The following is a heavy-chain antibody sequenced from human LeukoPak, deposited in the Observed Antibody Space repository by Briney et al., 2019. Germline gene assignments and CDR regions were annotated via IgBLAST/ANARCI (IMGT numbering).Heavy chain of an antibody. CDR2: INHSGST. CDR1: GGSFSGYY. CDR3: ARVPDYGDPFWYFDL. D-gene: IGHD4-17*01. J-gene: IGHJ2*01. Sequence: SETLSLTCAVYGGSFSGYYWSWIRQPPGKGLEWIGEINHSGSTNYSPSLKSRVTISVDTSKNQFSLKLSSVTAADTAVYYCARVPDYGDPFWYFDLWGRGTLVTVSS. V-gene: IGHV4-34*01.